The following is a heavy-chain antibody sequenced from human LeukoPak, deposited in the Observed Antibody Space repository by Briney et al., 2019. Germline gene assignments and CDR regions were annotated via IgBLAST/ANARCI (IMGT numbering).Heavy chain of an antibody. D-gene: IGHD3-3*01. CDR1: GYTFTGYY. CDR3: ARDHSNDFWSGSGPLYYMDV. V-gene: IGHV1-2*02. J-gene: IGHJ6*03. CDR2: INPNSGGT. Sequence: GASVKVSCKASGYTFTGYYMHWVRQAPGQGPEWMGWINPNSGGTNYAQKFQGRATMTRDTSISTAYMELSRLRSDDTAVYYCARDHSNDFWSGSGPLYYMDVWGKGTTVTVSS.